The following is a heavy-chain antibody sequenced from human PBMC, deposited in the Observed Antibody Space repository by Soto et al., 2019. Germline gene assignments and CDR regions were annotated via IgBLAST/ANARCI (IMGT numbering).Heavy chain of an antibody. V-gene: IGHV3-23*01. CDR2: ISGSDGKT. D-gene: IGHD3-3*01. Sequence: HPWGALRLSCAESGFSFGSKALSRVRQAPGKGLEWVSTISGSDGKTFYADAVKGRFSISRDTSQSTLYLQMNSLRADDTAMYYCARWSYLDYWGQGTRVTVTS. CDR1: GFSFGSKA. J-gene: IGHJ4*02. CDR3: ARWSYLDY.